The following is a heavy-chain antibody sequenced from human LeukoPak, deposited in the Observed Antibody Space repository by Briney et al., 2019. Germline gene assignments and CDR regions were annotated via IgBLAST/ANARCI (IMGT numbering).Heavy chain of an antibody. CDR2: IYSGGST. V-gene: IGHV3-53*01. D-gene: IGHD4-17*01. J-gene: IGHJ3*02. CDR1: GFTVSSNY. CDR3: ARKTTVTKGGAFDI. Sequence: PGGSLRLSCAASGFTVSSNYMSRVRQAPGKGLEWVSVIYSGGSTYYADSVKGRFTISRDNSKNTLYLQMNSLRAEDTAVYYCARKTTVTKGGAFDIWGQGTMVTVSS.